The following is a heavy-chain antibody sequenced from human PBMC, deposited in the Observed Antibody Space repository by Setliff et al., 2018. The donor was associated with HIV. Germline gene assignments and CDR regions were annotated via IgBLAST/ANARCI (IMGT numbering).Heavy chain of an antibody. D-gene: IGHD3-3*01. V-gene: IGHV4-30-2*02. CDR3: AKEGGLYFGMLIHDAIDL. CDR2: ISQSGST. CDR1: GGSIRSSGYS. Sequence: SETLSLTCAVSGGSIRSSGYSWSWIRQPPGKGLEWIGYISQSGSTYYNPSLKSRVTISVDTSKNQFSLKLTSVTAADTAVYYCAKEGGLYFGMLIHDAIDLWGQGTMVTVSS. J-gene: IGHJ3*01.